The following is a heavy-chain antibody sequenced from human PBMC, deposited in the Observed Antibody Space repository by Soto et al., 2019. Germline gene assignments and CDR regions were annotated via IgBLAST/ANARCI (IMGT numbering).Heavy chain of an antibody. CDR3: AREGGPATLGSILPPNSDY. Sequence: ASVKVSCKASGYTFTGYYMHWVRQAPGQGLEWMGWINPKSGGTKYAQKFQGWVTMTRDTSISTAYMELSRLRSDDTAVYYCAREGGPATLGSILPPNSDYWGQGTLVTVSS. J-gene: IGHJ4*02. V-gene: IGHV1-2*04. CDR2: INPKSGGT. D-gene: IGHD3-16*01. CDR1: GYTFTGYY.